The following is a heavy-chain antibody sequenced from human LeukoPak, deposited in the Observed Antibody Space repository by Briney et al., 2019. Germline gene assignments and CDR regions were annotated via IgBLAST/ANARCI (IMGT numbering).Heavy chain of an antibody. CDR2: INHSGST. CDR1: GGSFSGYY. CDR3: ARAAVAGTVFLFDY. Sequence: SETLSLTCAVYGGSFSGYYWSWIRQPPGKGLEWIGEINHSGSTNYNPSLKSRVTISVDTSKNQFPLKLSSVTAADTAVYYCARAAVAGTVFLFDYWGQGTLVTVSS. D-gene: IGHD6-19*01. V-gene: IGHV4-34*01. J-gene: IGHJ4*02.